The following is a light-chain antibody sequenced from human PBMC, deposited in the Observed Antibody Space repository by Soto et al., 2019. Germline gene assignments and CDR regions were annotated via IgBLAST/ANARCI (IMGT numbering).Light chain of an antibody. CDR2: EVS. CDR3: SSFTSGYTFV. J-gene: IGLJ1*01. Sequence: QSALTQPASVSGSAGQSIAISCTGTSSDVGGYNYVSWYQQHPGKAPKLLLSEVSKRPSGVSDRFSGSKSGNTASLTISGLQTQDESDYYCSSFTSGYTFVFGTGTKLTVL. V-gene: IGLV2-14*01. CDR1: SSDVGGYNY.